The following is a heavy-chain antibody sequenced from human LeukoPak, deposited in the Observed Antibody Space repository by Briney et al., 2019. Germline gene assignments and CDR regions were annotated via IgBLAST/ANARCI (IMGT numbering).Heavy chain of an antibody. V-gene: IGHV3-48*01. J-gene: IGHJ4*02. Sequence: GGSLRLSCAATGFTFSSYSMNWVRQAPGKGLEGVSYISSSSSTIYYAASVKGRFTISRDNAKNSLYLQMNSLRAEDTAVYYCARDIVVVPAAGGFDYWGQGTLVTVSS. CDR3: ARDIVVVPAAGGFDY. D-gene: IGHD2-2*01. CDR2: ISSSSSTI. CDR1: GFTFSSYS.